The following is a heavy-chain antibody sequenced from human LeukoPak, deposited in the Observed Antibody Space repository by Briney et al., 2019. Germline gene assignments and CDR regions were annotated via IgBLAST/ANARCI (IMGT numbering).Heavy chain of an antibody. CDR2: IYTSGST. CDR3: ARGAYTYGDYSYYFDY. J-gene: IGHJ4*02. V-gene: IGHV4-4*07. CDR1: GGSISSYY. D-gene: IGHD4-17*01. Sequence: KPSETLSLTCTVSGGSISSYYWSWIQQPAGKGLEWIGRIYTSGSTNYNPSLKSRVTMSVDTSKNQFSLKLSSVTAADTAVYYCARGAYTYGDYSYYFDYWGQGTLVTVSS.